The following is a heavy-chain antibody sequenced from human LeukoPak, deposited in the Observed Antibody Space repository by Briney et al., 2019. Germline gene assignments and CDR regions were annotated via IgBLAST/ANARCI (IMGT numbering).Heavy chain of an antibody. J-gene: IGHJ4*02. V-gene: IGHV3-21*01. D-gene: IGHD3-10*01. CDR1: GFTFNNYN. CDR2: ISGSSTYI. Sequence: GGSLRLSCVASGFTFNNYNMNWVRQAPGKGLEWVSSISGSSTYIYYADSMKGRFTISRDNAKNSLFLQMNSLRAEDTAVYYCARDVPYGSGSHYLDFGYWGQGTLVTVSS. CDR3: ARDVPYGSGSHYLDFGY.